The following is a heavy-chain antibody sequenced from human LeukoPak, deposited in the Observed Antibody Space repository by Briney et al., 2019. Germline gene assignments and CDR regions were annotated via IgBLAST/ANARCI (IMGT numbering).Heavy chain of an antibody. V-gene: IGHV4-59*01. Sequence: SETLSLTCTVSGGSISSYYWSWIRQPPGKGLEWIGYIYYSGSTNYNPSLKSRVTISVDTTKNQFSLKLSSVTAADTAVYYCARGCSSTSCYWIRDAFDIWGQGTMVTVSS. CDR2: IYYSGST. CDR3: ARGCSSTSCYWIRDAFDI. J-gene: IGHJ3*02. CDR1: GGSISSYY. D-gene: IGHD2-2*01.